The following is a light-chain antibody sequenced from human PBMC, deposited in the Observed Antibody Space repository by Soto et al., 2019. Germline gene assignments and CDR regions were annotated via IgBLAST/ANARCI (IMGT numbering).Light chain of an antibody. CDR3: SSYTTSRTLV. Sequence: QSALTQPASVSGSPGQSITISCTGTDSDLRYNYVPWFQQHPGKAPKLLIFEVSHRPSGASNRSSVSKSGSAASLTISGLQVEDEAYYYCSSYTTSRTLVFGTGTKVTVL. V-gene: IGLV2-14*01. CDR1: DSDLRYNY. J-gene: IGLJ1*01. CDR2: EVS.